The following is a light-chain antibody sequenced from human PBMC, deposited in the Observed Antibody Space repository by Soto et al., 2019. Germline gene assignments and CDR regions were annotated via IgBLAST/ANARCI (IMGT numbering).Light chain of an antibody. V-gene: IGKV3D-20*02. J-gene: IGKJ5*01. CDR1: QSVSSSY. CDR3: QQRASWVT. CDR2: GTS. Sequence: EIVMTQSPATLSVSPGERATLSCRASQSVSSSYLAWYQQKPGQAPRLLIYGTSTRATGIPARFSGSGSETDFTLTISSLEPEDFAVYYCQQRASWVTFGQGTRLEIK.